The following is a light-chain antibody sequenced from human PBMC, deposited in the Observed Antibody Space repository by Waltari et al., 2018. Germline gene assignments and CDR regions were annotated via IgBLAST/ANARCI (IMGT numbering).Light chain of an antibody. Sequence: DIQLTQSPSSLSASVGERVTITCRASQSISKYLNWYQQKPGKAPKHLIYGASCLQSGVLSRICGGRSWTDFTLTNSSLLPEEFVSYYCQQSFRTPWTFGQGTKVEIK. CDR1: QSISKY. V-gene: IGKV1-39*01. CDR2: GAS. CDR3: QQSFRTPWT. J-gene: IGKJ1*01.